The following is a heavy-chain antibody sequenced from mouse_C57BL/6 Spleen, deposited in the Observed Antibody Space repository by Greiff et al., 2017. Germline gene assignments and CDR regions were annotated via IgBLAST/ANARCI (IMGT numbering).Heavy chain of an antibody. CDR1: GYAFSSYW. CDR3: ARDYGSSYENFDV. V-gene: IGHV1-80*01. J-gene: IGHJ1*03. Sequence: VQLQQSGAELVKPGASVKISCKASGYAFSSYWMNWVKQRPGKGLEWIGQIYPGDGDTNYNGKFKGKATLTADKSSSTAYMQLSSLTSEYSAVYFCARDYGSSYENFDVWGTGTTVTVSS. CDR2: IYPGDGDT. D-gene: IGHD1-1*01.